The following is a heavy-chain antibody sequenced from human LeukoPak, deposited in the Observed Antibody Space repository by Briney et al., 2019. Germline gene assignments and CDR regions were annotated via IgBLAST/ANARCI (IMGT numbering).Heavy chain of an antibody. CDR3: AKPSYCDGTNCGYWLDP. Sequence: GASVTVSCKTYGSTFTCFLIYWVREAPGPGNELVGTINHRGDITSCAQRFQGRVTLTEDTSTSTFYMELSSLTSDDTAVYFCAKPSYCDGTNCGYWLDPWGPGTLVTVSS. V-gene: IGHV1-46*01. D-gene: IGHD2-21*01. CDR1: GSTFTCFL. J-gene: IGHJ5*02. CDR2: INHRGDIT.